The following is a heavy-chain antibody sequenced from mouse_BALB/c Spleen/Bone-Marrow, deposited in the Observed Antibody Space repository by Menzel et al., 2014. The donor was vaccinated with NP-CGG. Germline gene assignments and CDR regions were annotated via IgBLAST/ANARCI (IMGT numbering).Heavy chain of an antibody. J-gene: IGHJ2*01. V-gene: IGHV3-2*02. CDR3: ARSVYYGSSYVDY. D-gene: IGHD1-1*01. CDR2: ISYSGST. CDR1: GYSITSDYA. Sequence: EVKLVESGPGLVKPSQSLSLTCTVTGYSITSDYAWNWIRQFPGNKLEWVGYISYSGSTSYNPSLKSRISITRDTSKNQFFLQLNSVTTEDTATYYCARSVYYGSSYVDYWGQGTTLTVSS.